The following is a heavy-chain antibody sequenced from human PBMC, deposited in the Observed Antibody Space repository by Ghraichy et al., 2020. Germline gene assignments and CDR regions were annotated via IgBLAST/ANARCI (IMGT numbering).Heavy chain of an antibody. CDR3: ARCSWSRRYFDY. D-gene: IGHD6-13*01. V-gene: IGHV4-34*01. CDR1: GGSFSGYY. CDR2: INHSGST. J-gene: IGHJ4*02. Sequence: SETLSLTCAVYGGSFSGYYWSWIRQPPGKGLEWIGEINHSGSTNYNPSLKSRVTISVDTSKNQFSLKLSSVTAADTAVYYCARCSWSRRYFDYWGQGTLVTVSS.